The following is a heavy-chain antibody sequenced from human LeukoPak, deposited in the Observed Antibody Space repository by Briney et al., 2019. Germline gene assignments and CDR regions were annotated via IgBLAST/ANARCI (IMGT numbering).Heavy chain of an antibody. CDR1: GGSIGTYS. J-gene: IGHJ4*02. V-gene: IGHV4-59*12. CDR2: IYYSGTT. CDR3: ARGVPPVDH. Sequence: SETLSLTCTVSGGSIGTYSWNWIRQPPGKGLEWIGYIYYSGTTNYNPSLKSRVTISVDTSKNQFSLKLSSVTAADTAVYYCARGVPPVDHWGQGTLVTVSS. D-gene: IGHD6-6*01.